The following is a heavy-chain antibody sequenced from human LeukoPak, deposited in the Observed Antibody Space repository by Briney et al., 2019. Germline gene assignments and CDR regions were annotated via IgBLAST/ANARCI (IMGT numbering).Heavy chain of an antibody. Sequence: GGSLRLSCAASAFTFSSYGMHWVRQAPGKGLEWVAFIRYDGSNKYYADSVKGRFTISRDNSKNTLYLQMNSLRAEDTAVYYCAKDQGPYYDILTGPSDYWGQGTLVTVSS. J-gene: IGHJ4*02. CDR3: AKDQGPYYDILTGPSDY. CDR2: IRYDGSNK. D-gene: IGHD3-9*01. V-gene: IGHV3-30*02. CDR1: AFTFSSYG.